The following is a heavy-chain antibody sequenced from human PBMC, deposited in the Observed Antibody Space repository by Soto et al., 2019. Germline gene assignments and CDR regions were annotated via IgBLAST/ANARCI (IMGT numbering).Heavy chain of an antibody. V-gene: IGHV3-30*03. CDR3: AANGVIQQGDYGMDV. J-gene: IGHJ6*02. Sequence: QVQLVESGGGVVQPGRSLRLSCAASGFTFSSYGMHWVRQAPGKGLEWVAVISYEGSNKYYADSVNGRFTISRDNSKNTLYLQMNSLRAEDTAVYYCAANGVIQQGDYGMDVWGQGTTVTVSS. CDR1: GFTFSSYG. D-gene: IGHD2-8*01. CDR2: ISYEGSNK.